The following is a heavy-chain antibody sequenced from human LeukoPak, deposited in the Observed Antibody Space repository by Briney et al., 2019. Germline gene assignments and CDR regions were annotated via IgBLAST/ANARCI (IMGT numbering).Heavy chain of an antibody. V-gene: IGHV4-4*07. D-gene: IGHD2-2*02. CDR3: ARGVGYCSSTSCYKAIDY. CDR2: IYTSGST. J-gene: IGHJ4*02. Sequence: SETLSLTCTVSGGSISSYYWSWIRQPAGKGLEWIGRIYTSGSTNYNPSLKSRVTMSVDTSKNQFSLKLSSVTAADTAVYYCARGVGYCSSTSCYKAIDYWGQGTLVTVSS. CDR1: GGSISSYY.